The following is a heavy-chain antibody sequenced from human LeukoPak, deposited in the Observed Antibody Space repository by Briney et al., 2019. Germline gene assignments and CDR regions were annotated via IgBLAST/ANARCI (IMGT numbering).Heavy chain of an antibody. D-gene: IGHD6-13*01. CDR2: INTDGSST. V-gene: IGHV3-74*01. CDR1: GFTFSSYW. CDR3: ARSGYSSSWDFDY. J-gene: IGHJ4*02. Sequence: GGSLRLSCAASGFTFSSYWMHWVRQAPGKGLVWVSRINTDGSSTTYPDSGKGRFTISRDNAKNTLYLQMNSLSAEDTAVYYCARSGYSSSWDFDYWGQGTLVPVSS.